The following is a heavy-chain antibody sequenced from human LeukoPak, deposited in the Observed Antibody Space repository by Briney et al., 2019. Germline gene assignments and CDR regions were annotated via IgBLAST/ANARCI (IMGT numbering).Heavy chain of an antibody. V-gene: IGHV1-8*03. J-gene: IGHJ6*03. CDR1: AHTFSNYD. D-gene: IGHD3-10*01. CDR2: MNPNSGNT. Sequence: ASVTVSCKASAHTFSNYDINWVRQAPGQGLEWMGWMNPNSGNTGYAQKFQGRVTLTRNTSISTAYMELSSLISEDTAVYYCARRMVRGDSHYYYYYMDVWGRGTTVTVSS. CDR3: ARRMVRGDSHYYYYYMDV.